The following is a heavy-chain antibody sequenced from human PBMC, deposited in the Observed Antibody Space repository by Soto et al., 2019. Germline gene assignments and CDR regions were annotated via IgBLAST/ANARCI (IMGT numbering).Heavy chain of an antibody. J-gene: IGHJ5*02. CDR2: ITYNGRT. V-gene: IGHV4-31*03. Sequence: PPETLSLTCSVNGDSINSDSVYWSWIRQSPGKGLEYIGYITYNGRTFYNPSLKSRVTMSVDTPKNQFSLEVRSVTTADTAVYYCARERQVGPSSGRFDPWGQGTLVTVSS. CDR1: GDSINSDSVY. CDR3: ARERQVGPSSGRFDP.